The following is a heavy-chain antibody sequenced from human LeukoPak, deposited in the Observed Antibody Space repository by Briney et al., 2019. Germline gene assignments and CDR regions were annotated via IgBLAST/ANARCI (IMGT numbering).Heavy chain of an antibody. CDR1: GFTFSSYA. Sequence: GGSLRLSCAASGFTFSSYAMSWVRQAPGKGLEWVAVITYDGSNKYYADSVKGRFTISRDNSKNTLYLQMNSLRTEDTAVYYCAKWGGDIWGQETMVTVSS. V-gene: IGHV3-30*18. D-gene: IGHD3-16*01. CDR3: AKWGGDI. CDR2: ITYDGSNK. J-gene: IGHJ3*02.